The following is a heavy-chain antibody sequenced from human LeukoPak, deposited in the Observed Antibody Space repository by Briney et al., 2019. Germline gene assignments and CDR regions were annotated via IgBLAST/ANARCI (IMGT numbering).Heavy chain of an antibody. V-gene: IGHV3-11*04. J-gene: IGHJ4*02. CDR2: ISSGGSTI. D-gene: IGHD1-26*01. Sequence: GGSLRLSCAASGFTFSDYYMSWIRQAPGKGLEWVSYISSGGSTIYYADSVKGRFTISRDNAKNSLYLQMNSLRAEDTAVYYCARVGRYSGSYSDFDYWGQGTLVTVSS. CDR3: ARVGRYSGSYSDFDY. CDR1: GFTFSDYY.